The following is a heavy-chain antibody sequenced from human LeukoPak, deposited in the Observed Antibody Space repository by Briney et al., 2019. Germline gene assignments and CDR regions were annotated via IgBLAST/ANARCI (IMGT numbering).Heavy chain of an antibody. CDR1: GNTFSSNI. D-gene: IGHD1-14*01. CDR2: INAANGNT. J-gene: IGHJ3*01. V-gene: IGHV1-3*01. CDR3: ARERPTTTAFHV. Sequence: ASVKVSCKTSGNTFSSNIINWVRQAPGRRLDWMGWINAANGNTKYSEKFQGRVTITRDTSASTVYMELNSLRSEDTAVYYCARERPTTTAFHVWGQGTMVTVS.